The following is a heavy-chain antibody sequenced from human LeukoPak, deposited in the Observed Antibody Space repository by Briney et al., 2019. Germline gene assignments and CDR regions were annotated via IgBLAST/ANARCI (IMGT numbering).Heavy chain of an antibody. J-gene: IGHJ6*03. CDR2: MYNSGIT. V-gene: IGHV4-59*02. D-gene: IGHD4/OR15-4a*01. CDR3: ARDHLPGGAPGYYMDV. CDR1: GGAVSSHV. Sequence: SETLSLTCTASGGAVSSHVGSWIRQPPGQGLEWSGYMYNSGITNYNPSLNSRVTSSVDTSKNQFSLMLGSATAADRGVYYCARDHLPGGAPGYYMDVWGKGTTVSVSS.